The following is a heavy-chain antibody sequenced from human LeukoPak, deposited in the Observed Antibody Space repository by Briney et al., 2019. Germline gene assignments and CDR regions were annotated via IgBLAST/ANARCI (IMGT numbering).Heavy chain of an antibody. J-gene: IGHJ4*02. V-gene: IGHV3-53*01. CDR3: ARGYCSSTSCPPFDY. Sequence: PGGSLGLSRAASGSTVNRNYMIWVRQAPGKGLEWVSVIYSGGSTYYADSVKGRFTISRDNSKNTLYLQMNSLRAEDTAVYYCARGYCSSTSCPPFDYWGQGTLVTVSS. D-gene: IGHD2-2*01. CDR2: IYSGGST. CDR1: GSTVNRNY.